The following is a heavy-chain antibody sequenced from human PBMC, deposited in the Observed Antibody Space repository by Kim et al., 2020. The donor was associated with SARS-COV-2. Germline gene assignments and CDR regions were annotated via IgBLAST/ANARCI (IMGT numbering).Heavy chain of an antibody. Sequence: SGPTLVKPTQTLTLTCTFSGFSLSTNGVGVGWIRQPPGKALEWLALIYWDDDKRYSPSLKSRLTITKDTSKNQVVLAMTNMDPVDTATYYCTYRTLVRGAFDIWGQGTVVTVSS. CDR2: IYWDDDK. CDR1: GFSLSTNGVG. D-gene: IGHD3-10*01. CDR3: TYRTLVRGAFDI. V-gene: IGHV2-5*02. J-gene: IGHJ3*02.